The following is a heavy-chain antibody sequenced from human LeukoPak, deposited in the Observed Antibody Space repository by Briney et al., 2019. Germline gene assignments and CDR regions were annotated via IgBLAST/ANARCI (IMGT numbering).Heavy chain of an antibody. CDR2: ISGRGGET. V-gene: IGHV3-23*01. J-gene: IGHJ3*02. Sequence: PGGSLRLSCEASGFTFRSYGMSWVRQGPGKGLEWVSGISGRGGETDYADFVKGRFTISRDNSKNTLFLHMNSLRAEDTAVYYCAKDLKGLYDYVRGSYAIDIWGHGTMVTVSS. CDR3: AKDLKGLYDYVRGSYAIDI. CDR1: GFTFRSYG. D-gene: IGHD3-16*01.